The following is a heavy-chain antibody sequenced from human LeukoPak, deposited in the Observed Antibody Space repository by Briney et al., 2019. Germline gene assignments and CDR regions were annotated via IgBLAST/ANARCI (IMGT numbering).Heavy chain of an antibody. Sequence: SETRSLTCPVSGGSVSNACYYWNWIRQPPGKGLDWIGYVDYDGSTNYSPSLKMRVTVSVDTSKNQFSLKLTSMTAADTAVYYCARFLYGSGSYDFDNWGQGTLVTVSS. CDR1: GGSVSNACYY. CDR2: VDYDGST. V-gene: IGHV4-61*01. D-gene: IGHD3-10*01. CDR3: ARFLYGSGSYDFDN. J-gene: IGHJ4*02.